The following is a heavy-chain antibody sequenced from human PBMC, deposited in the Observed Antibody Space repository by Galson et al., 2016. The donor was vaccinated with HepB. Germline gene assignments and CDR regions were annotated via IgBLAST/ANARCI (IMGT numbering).Heavy chain of an antibody. CDR3: RYGMDV. J-gene: IGHJ6*02. V-gene: IGHV3-15*01. CDR1: GFTFSNAW. Sequence: SLRLSCAASGFTFSNAWMSWVRQAPGKGLEWVGRITSKTDGGTTDYAAPVKGRFSISRDDSKNTLYLQMNSLKTEDTAVYYCRYGMDVWGQGTTVTVSS. CDR2: ITSKTDGGTT.